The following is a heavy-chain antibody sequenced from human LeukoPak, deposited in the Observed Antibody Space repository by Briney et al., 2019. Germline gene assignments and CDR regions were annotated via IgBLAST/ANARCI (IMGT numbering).Heavy chain of an antibody. D-gene: IGHD3-16*01. CDR2: ISDSGGNT. V-gene: IGHV3-23*01. Sequence: GGSLRLSCAASGFSFSSYAMSWVRQAPGKGLEWVSGISDSGGNTYYADSVKGRFTISRDNSKKQLFLQVDSLRVEDTAVYYCAKGKINHDGAFDAWGQGTRVTVSS. CDR1: GFSFSSYA. J-gene: IGHJ3*01. CDR3: AKGKINHDGAFDA.